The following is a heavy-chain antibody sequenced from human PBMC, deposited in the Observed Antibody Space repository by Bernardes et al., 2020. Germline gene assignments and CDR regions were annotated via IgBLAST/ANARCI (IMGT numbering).Heavy chain of an antibody. J-gene: IGHJ5*02. CDR3: ALLRFLEWLLPGGNWFDP. Sequence: CASSGFTFSSYSMNWVRKAPGKGLEWGSSISTSSDIYYADSVKGRFTISRDNAKNSLYLQMNSLRAEDTAVYYCALLRFLEWLLPGGNWFDPWGQGTLVTVSS. CDR1: GFTFSSYS. CDR2: ISTSSDI. D-gene: IGHD3-3*01. V-gene: IGHV3-21*01.